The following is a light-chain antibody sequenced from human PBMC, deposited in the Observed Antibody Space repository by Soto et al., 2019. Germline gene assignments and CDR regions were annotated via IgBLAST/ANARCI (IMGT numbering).Light chain of an antibody. V-gene: IGKV1-5*03. CDR1: QTISSW. CDR2: KAS. Sequence: DIQMTQSPSTLSGSVGDRVTITCRASQTISSWLAWYQQKPGKAPKLLIYKASTLKSGVPSRFSGSGSGTDFTLTIRSLQPEDFATYYCQQVNNYPLTFGGGTKV. CDR3: QQVNNYPLT. J-gene: IGKJ4*01.